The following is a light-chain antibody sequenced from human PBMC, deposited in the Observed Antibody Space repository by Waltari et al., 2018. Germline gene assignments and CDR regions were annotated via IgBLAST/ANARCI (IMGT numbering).Light chain of an antibody. V-gene: IGLV2-14*03. Sequence: QSALTQPASVSGSPGQSIPISCTGTSSAIASYNYVSWYQQYPGEAPNLIIYDVTSRPSGVSIRFSGSKSGHTAFLTISGLQAEDEADFFCSSYTTSWTYVFGTGTTVNVL. CDR2: DVT. J-gene: IGLJ1*01. CDR3: SSYTTSWTYV. CDR1: SSAIASYNY.